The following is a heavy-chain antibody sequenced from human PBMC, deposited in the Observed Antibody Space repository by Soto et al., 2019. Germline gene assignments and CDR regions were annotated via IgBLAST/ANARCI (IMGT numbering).Heavy chain of an antibody. D-gene: IGHD2-2*03. CDR3: ARERNLGRWIQPLDS. CDR1: GDSISRYS. CDR2: IHYNGNT. V-gene: IGHV4-59*01. Sequence: QVQLQVSGPGLVKPSETMSLTCTVSGDSISRYSWSWIRQPPGKGLEWIGNIHYNGNTKYSPSLKRRVTMSVDTSKNHDSLTLISVTTADTAVYFCARERNLGRWIQPLDSWGQGTLITVSS. J-gene: IGHJ4*02.